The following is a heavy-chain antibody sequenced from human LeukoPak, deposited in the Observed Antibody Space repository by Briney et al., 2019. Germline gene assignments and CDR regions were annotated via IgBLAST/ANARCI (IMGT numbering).Heavy chain of an antibody. CDR2: INHSGST. CDR1: GGSFSGYY. J-gene: IGHJ4*02. V-gene: IGHV4-34*01. CDR3: ARVLGDTAMVTD. D-gene: IGHD5-18*01. Sequence: SETLSLTCAVYGGSFSGYYSSWIRQPPGKGLEWIGEINHSGSTNYNPSLKGRVTISVDTSKNQFSLKLSSVTAADTAVYYCARVLGDTAMVTDWGQGTLVTVSS.